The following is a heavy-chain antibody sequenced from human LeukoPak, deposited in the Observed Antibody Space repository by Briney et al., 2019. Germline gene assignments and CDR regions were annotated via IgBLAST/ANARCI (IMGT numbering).Heavy chain of an antibody. J-gene: IGHJ1*01. CDR3: ARATAAAGTEYFQD. CDR1: GFTVNSTY. V-gene: IGHV3-53*01. Sequence: PGGSLRLSCTASGFTVNSTYLTWVRQAPGKGLEWVSVIYTGGSTYYAESVKGRFTISRDNSKNTVFLQMNSLRVEDTAVYYCARATAAAGTEYFQDWGQGTLVTVSS. D-gene: IGHD6-13*01. CDR2: IYTGGST.